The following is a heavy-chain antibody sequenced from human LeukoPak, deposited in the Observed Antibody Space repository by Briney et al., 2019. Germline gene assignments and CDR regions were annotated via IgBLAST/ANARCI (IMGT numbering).Heavy chain of an antibody. V-gene: IGHV4-4*07. CDR1: GGSISSYY. D-gene: IGHD3-10*01. CDR3: ARALVNYYGSGSYQDAFDI. CDR2: IYTSGST. J-gene: IGHJ3*02. Sequence: SETLSLTCTVSGGSISSYYWSWIRQPAGKGLEWIGRIYTSGSTNYNPSLKSRVTMSVDTSKNQFSLKLSSVTAADTAVYYCARALVNYYGSGSYQDAFDIWGQGTMVTVSS.